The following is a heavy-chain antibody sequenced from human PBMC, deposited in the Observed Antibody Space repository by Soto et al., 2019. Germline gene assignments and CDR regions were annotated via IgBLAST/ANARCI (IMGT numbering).Heavy chain of an antibody. CDR1: GFTFSSYG. D-gene: IGHD6-13*01. J-gene: IGHJ4*02. V-gene: IGHV3-33*01. CDR3: ARVLSSSCYFDY. Sequence: QVQLVKSGGGVVQPGRSLRLSCAASGFTFSSYGMHWVRQAPGKGLEWVAVIWYDGSNKYYADSVKGRFTISRDNSKNTLYLQMNSLRAEDTAVYYCARVLSSSCYFDYWGQGTLVTVSS. CDR2: IWYDGSNK.